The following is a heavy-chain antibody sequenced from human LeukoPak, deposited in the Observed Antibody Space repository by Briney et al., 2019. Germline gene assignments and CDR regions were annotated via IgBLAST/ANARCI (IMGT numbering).Heavy chain of an antibody. V-gene: IGHV4-34*01. CDR3: ARGSQLSRYATRRWFDP. CDR1: GGSFSGYC. Sequence: TPSETLSLTCAVYGGSFSGYCWSWIRQPPGKGLEWIGEINHSGSTNYNPSLKSRVTISVDTSKNQFSLKLSSVTAADTAVYYCARGSQLSRYATRRWFDPWGQGTLVTVSS. D-gene: IGHD2-2*01. J-gene: IGHJ5*02. CDR2: INHSGST.